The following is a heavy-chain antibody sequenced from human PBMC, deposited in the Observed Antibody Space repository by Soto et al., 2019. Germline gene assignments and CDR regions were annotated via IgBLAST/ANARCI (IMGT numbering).Heavy chain of an antibody. Sequence: ITLKESGPTLVKPTQTLTLTCTASGLSFGTSGVGVGWIRQPPGKALEWLALIYWNDDQRYSPSLKSSLTITKDTSKNQVVLTMTNVDPVDTATYYCASMTTVATAAFDIWGQGIKVTVPS. CDR2: IYWNDDQ. V-gene: IGHV2-5*01. D-gene: IGHD4-17*01. CDR1: GLSFGTSGVG. CDR3: ASMTTVATAAFDI. J-gene: IGHJ3*02.